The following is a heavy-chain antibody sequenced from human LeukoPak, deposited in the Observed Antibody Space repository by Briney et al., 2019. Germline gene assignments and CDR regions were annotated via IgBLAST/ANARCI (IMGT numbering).Heavy chain of an antibody. CDR3: ARELYSSSWYPSDYYYYYMDV. Sequence: SETLSLTCTVSGGSISSYYWSWIRQPPGEGLEWIGYIYYSGSTNYNPSLKSRVTISVDTSKNQFSLKLSSVTAADTAVYYCARELYSSSWYPSDYYYYYMDVWGKGTTVTVSS. CDR1: GGSISSYY. D-gene: IGHD6-13*01. J-gene: IGHJ6*03. V-gene: IGHV4-59*01. CDR2: IYYSGST.